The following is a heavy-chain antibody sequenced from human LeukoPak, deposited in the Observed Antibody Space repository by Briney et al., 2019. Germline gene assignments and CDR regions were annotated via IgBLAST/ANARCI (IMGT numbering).Heavy chain of an antibody. V-gene: IGHV3-73*01. D-gene: IGHD3-22*01. CDR1: GFAFSGSA. J-gene: IGHJ5*02. Sequence: GGSLKLSCAASGFAFSGSAMHWVRQASGKGLEWVGRIRSKANSYATAYAASVKGRFTISRDDSKNTAYLQMNSLKTEDTAVYYCTRQGYYDSSGYYHLRWFDPWGQGTLVTVSS. CDR2: IRSKANSYAT. CDR3: TRQGYYDSSGYYHLRWFDP.